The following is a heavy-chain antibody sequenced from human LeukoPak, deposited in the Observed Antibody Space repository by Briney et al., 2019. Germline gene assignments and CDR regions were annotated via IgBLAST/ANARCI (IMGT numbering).Heavy chain of an antibody. CDR1: GGSISSYY. D-gene: IGHD4-17*01. CDR2: IYYSGST. CDR3: ARDKGDYGDYYWFDP. V-gene: IGHV4-59*01. J-gene: IGHJ5*02. Sequence: SETLSLTCTVSGGSISSYYWSWIRQPPGKGLEWIGYIYYSGSTNYNPSLKSRVTISVDTSRKQFSLKLRSVTAADTAVYYCARDKGDYGDYYWFDPWGQGTLVTVSS.